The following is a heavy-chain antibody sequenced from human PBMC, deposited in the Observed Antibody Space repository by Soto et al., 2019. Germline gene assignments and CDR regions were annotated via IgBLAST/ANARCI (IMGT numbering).Heavy chain of an antibody. Sequence: GESLKISCKGSGYSFTSYWIGWVRQMPGKGLEWMGIIYPGDSDTRYSPSFQGQVTISADKSISTAYLQWSSLKASDTAMYYCASPYCGGDCHSHDAFDIWGQGTMVTVS. V-gene: IGHV5-51*01. CDR2: IYPGDSDT. D-gene: IGHD2-21*02. CDR3: ASPYCGGDCHSHDAFDI. CDR1: GYSFTSYW. J-gene: IGHJ3*02.